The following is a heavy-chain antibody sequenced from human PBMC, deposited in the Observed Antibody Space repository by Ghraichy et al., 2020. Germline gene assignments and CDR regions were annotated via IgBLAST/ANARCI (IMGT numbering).Heavy chain of an antibody. Sequence: GGSLRLSCAASGFTFEDYAMNWVRQRPGEGLEWVSGISWTSAKIGDVDSVKGRFTISRDNAKNSLYLPMNSLRAEYTALYYCAKGMEARRVNAFDMWGQGTMVTVSS. V-gene: IGHV3-9*01. J-gene: IGHJ3*02. D-gene: IGHD3-22*01. CDR2: ISWTSAKI. CDR3: AKGMEARRVNAFDM. CDR1: GFTFEDYA.